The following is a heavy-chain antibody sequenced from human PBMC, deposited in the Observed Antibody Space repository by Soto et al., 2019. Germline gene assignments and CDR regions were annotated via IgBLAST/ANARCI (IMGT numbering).Heavy chain of an antibody. CDR3: ARDSWDTTLRQWGRSFHY. Sequence: QVQLVQSGAEVKKPGASVKVSCKASGFTFTNYYIHWVRQAPGQGLEWMGLINPSGGGTFYAQKFQGRVTVTRDTSTGRVYMELSNLRSEDTAVYFCARDSWDTTLRQWGRSFHYWGQGTLVTVSS. CDR2: INPSGGGT. CDR1: GFTFTNYY. D-gene: IGHD1-1*01. J-gene: IGHJ4*02. V-gene: IGHV1-46*01.